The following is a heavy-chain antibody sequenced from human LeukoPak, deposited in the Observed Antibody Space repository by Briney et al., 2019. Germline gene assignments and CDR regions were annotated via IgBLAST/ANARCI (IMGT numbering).Heavy chain of an antibody. CDR2: INSDGSST. J-gene: IGHJ4*02. D-gene: IGHD3-22*01. CDR3: NFCGTSGRFY. CDR1: GFTFSRYW. V-gene: IGHV3-74*01. Sequence: GGSLRLSCAASGFTFSRYWMDWVRQAPGKGLVWVSRINSDGSSTNYADSVKGRFTISRDNAKNTLYLQMNSLRAEDTAVYYCNFCGTSGRFYWGQGALVTPSA.